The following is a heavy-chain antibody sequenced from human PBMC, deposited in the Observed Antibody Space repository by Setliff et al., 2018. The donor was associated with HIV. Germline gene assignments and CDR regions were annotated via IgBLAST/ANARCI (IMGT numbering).Heavy chain of an antibody. CDR2: IYTSGST. CDR1: DGSISTGSYY. V-gene: IGHV4-61*02. CDR3: ARTIKEHLAVLWFDP. Sequence: KPSETLSLTCTVADGSISTGSYYWSWVRQPAGRGLEWIGRIYTSGSTNYNPSLKSRVTMSVDTSKNQFSLKLPSVTAADTAVYYCARTIKEHLAVLWFDPWGQGTLVTVSS. D-gene: IGHD3-3*02. J-gene: IGHJ5*02.